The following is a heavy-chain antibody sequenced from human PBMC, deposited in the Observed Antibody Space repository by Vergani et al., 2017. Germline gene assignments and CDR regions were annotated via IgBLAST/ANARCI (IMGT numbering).Heavy chain of an antibody. D-gene: IGHD1-26*01. CDR1: GFTFSSYG. CDR2: IRYDGSNK. Sequence: QVQLVESGGGVVQPGGSLRLSCAASGFTFSSYGMHWVRQAPGKGLEWVAFIRYDGSNKYYADSVKGPLTISRDNSKNPLYLQMNSLRAEDTAVYYCAAPGKVGSTAGGAGAFDIWGQGTMVIVSS. V-gene: IGHV3-30*02. CDR3: AAPGKVGSTAGGAGAFDI. J-gene: IGHJ3*02.